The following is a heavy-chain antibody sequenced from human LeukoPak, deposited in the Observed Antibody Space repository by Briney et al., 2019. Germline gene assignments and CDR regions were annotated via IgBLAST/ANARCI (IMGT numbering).Heavy chain of an antibody. CDR1: GFTFSDYS. Sequence: GGSLRLSCAASGFTFSDYSMTWVRQAPGKGLEWVSSISSKSNYIYYADSGKGRFTISRDNAKHSVFLQMTSLRADDTAVYYCAKDHQWGYAYYFDYWGQGSLVTVSS. J-gene: IGHJ4*02. V-gene: IGHV3-21*01. CDR3: AKDHQWGYAYYFDY. D-gene: IGHD3-16*01. CDR2: ISSKSNYI.